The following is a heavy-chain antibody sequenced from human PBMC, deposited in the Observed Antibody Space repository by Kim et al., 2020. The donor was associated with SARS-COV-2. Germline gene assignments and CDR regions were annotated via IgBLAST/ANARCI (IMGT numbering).Heavy chain of an antibody. CDR3: ASGYYYDSSGYSDFDY. Sequence: KFQGRVTITRDTSASTAYMELSSLRSEDTAVYYCASGYYYDSSGYSDFDYWGQGTLVTVSS. V-gene: IGHV1-3*01. J-gene: IGHJ4*02. D-gene: IGHD3-22*01.